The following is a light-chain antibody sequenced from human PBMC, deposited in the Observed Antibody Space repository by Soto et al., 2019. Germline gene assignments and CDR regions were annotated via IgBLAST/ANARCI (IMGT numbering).Light chain of an antibody. CDR2: GPS. Sequence: DIVLTQSPGTLSLSPGERATLSCRASQSVSSSYLAWYQQKPGQAPRLLIYGPSNRATGIPDRFSGSGSATDFTLTISRLELEDFAVYYCQQYDTSPLTLGGETKVDIK. CDR1: QSVSSSY. J-gene: IGKJ4*01. V-gene: IGKV3-20*01. CDR3: QQYDTSPLT.